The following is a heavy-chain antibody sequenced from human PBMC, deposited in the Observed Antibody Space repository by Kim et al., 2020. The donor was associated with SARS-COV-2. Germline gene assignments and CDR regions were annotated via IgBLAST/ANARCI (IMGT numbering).Heavy chain of an antibody. V-gene: IGHV3-30*18. CDR1: GFTFSSYG. CDR2: ISYDGSNK. J-gene: IGHJ4*02. Sequence: GGSLRLSCAASGFTFSSYGMHWVRQAPGKGLEWVAVISYDGSNKYYADSVKGRFTISRDNSKNTLYLQMNSLRAEDTAVYYCAKDGKVGATLDYWGQGTLVTVSS. CDR3: AKDGKVGATLDY. D-gene: IGHD1-26*01.